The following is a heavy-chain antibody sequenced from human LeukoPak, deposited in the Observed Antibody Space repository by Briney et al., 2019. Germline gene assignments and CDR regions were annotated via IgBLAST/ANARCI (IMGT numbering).Heavy chain of an antibody. J-gene: IGHJ4*02. CDR2: ISASSSI. CDR1: GFTFSSYA. D-gene: IGHD3-22*01. V-gene: IGHV3-23*01. Sequence: GGSPRLSCAASGFTFSSYAMNWVRQAPGKGLEWVSGISASSSIYYADSVKGRFTISRDNSKNTLYLQVNSLRADDTAVYYCAKGSYYDSSGYYYFDYWGQGTLVTVSS. CDR3: AKGSYYDSSGYYYFDY.